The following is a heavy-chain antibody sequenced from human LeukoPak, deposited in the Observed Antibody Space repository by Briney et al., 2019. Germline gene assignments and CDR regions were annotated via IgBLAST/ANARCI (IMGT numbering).Heavy chain of an antibody. CDR1: GGTFSSYA. D-gene: IGHD3-9*01. V-gene: IGHV1-69*13. J-gene: IGHJ6*02. Sequence: ASVKVSCKASGGTFSSYAINWVRQAPGQGLEWMGGIVPIFTAVNYAQKFQGRVTITADESTSTAYMELRSLRSDDTAVYYCARDRVLYDILTGYSYGMDVWGQGTTVTVSS. CDR3: ARDRVLYDILTGYSYGMDV. CDR2: IVPIFTAV.